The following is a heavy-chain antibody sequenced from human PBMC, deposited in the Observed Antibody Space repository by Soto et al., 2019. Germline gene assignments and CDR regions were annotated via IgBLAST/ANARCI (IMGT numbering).Heavy chain of an antibody. V-gene: IGHV1-46*03. J-gene: IGHJ3*02. CDR3: AREVVDIVVVVAARRRGAFDI. Sequence: ASVKLSCKACGDSFTSYYMHCVRQAPKQGLEWMGIINPSGGSTSYARKFQGRVTMTRDTSTSTVYMELSSLRSEDTAVYYCAREVVDIVVVVAARRRGAFDIWGQGTMVTVSS. CDR2: INPSGGST. CDR1: GDSFTSYY. D-gene: IGHD2-15*01.